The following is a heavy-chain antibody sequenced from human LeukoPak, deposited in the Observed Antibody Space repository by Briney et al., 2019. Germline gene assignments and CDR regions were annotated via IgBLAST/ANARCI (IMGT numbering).Heavy chain of an antibody. D-gene: IGHD3-3*01. CDR1: GGTFSSYA. CDR2: IIPIFGTA. CDR3: ARSSVLRFLEWSIGPFDY. J-gene: IGHJ4*02. V-gene: IGHV1-69*13. Sequence: SVKVSCKASGGTFSSYAISWVRQAPGQGLEWMGGIIPIFGTANYAQKFQGRVTITADESTSTAYMELSSLRSEDTAVYYCARSSVLRFLEWSIGPFDYWGQGTLVTVSS.